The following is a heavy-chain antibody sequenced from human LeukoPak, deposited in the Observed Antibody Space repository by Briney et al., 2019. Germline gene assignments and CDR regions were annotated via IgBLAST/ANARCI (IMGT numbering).Heavy chain of an antibody. D-gene: IGHD2-8*01. CDR1: GGSISSSSYY. J-gene: IGHJ3*02. Sequence: SSETLSLTCTVSGGSISSSSYYWGWIRQPPGKGLEWIGSIYYSGSTYYNPSLKSRVTISVDTSKNQFSLKLSSVTAADTAVYYCARDLSNLDPYVHLKYAFDIWGQGTMVTVSS. CDR3: ARDLSNLDPYVHLKYAFDI. CDR2: IYYSGST. V-gene: IGHV4-39*07.